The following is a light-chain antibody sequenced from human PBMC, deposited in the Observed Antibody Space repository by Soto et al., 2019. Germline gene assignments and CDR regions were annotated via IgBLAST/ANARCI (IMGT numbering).Light chain of an antibody. J-gene: IGLJ2*01. V-gene: IGLV2-14*01. CDR3: SSYTSGTTLV. Sequence: QSALTQPASVSGSPGQSITISCTGTSSDVGGYNYVSWYQQHPDKAPKLLIYEVSHRLSGVSNRFSGSKSGNTASLTISGLQAEDEADYYCSSYTSGTTLVFGGGTKVTVL. CDR1: SSDVGGYNY. CDR2: EVS.